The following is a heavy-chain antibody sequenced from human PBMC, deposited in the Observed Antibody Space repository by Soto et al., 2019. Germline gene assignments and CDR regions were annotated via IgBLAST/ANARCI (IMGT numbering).Heavy chain of an antibody. D-gene: IGHD1-20*01. CDR3: ARASITNYFDL. CDR2: IDPSTGTT. J-gene: IGHJ4*02. CDR1: GYTFTSNY. V-gene: IGHV1-46*01. Sequence: QVQLMQSGAEVKKPGASVKISCKASGYTFTSNYVHWVRQAPGQGPEWMGIIDPSTGTTDYSQRFRGRVTMTRDTSTTTVYMQLGILKSDDMAVYYCARASITNYFDLWGQGTLVTVSS.